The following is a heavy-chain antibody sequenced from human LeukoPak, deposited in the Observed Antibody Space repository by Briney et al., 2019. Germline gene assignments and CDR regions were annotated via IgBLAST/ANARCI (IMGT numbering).Heavy chain of an antibody. D-gene: IGHD3-3*01. Sequence: ASVKVSCKASGYTFTGYYMHWVRQAPGQGLEWMGWINPNSGGTNYAQKFQGRVTMTRDTSISTAYMELSRLRSDDTAVYYCARVVKRVFDWFDPWGQGTLVTVSS. J-gene: IGHJ5*02. V-gene: IGHV1-2*02. CDR1: GYTFTGYY. CDR2: INPNSGGT. CDR3: ARVVKRVFDWFDP.